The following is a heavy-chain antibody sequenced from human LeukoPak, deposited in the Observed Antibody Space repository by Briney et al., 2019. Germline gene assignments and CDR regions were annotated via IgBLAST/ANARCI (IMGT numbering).Heavy chain of an antibody. CDR3: ARLHTTVPPRD. J-gene: IGHJ4*02. Sequence: SETLSLTCTVSGGSISRSNYYWGWIRQPPGKGLEWIGSIYYSGSTYYNSSLQSRVTISVDTSKDQFSLKLSSVTAADTAVYYCARLHTTVPPRDWGQGTLVTVSS. CDR1: GGSISRSNYY. CDR2: IYYSGST. D-gene: IGHD1-1*01. V-gene: IGHV4-39*01.